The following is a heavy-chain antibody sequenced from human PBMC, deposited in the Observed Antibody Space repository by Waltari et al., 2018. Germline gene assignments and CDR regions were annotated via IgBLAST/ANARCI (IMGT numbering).Heavy chain of an antibody. D-gene: IGHD1-1*01. V-gene: IGHV1-2*02. Sequence: QVQLVQSGAEVKKAGASVKVSCKASGYNFTGYYMHWGRQAPGQGLEWMGWINPNSGGTTYAQNFQGMVTMTRDTSISTAYMELKRLRSDDTAVYYCATGTNRGSFDPWGQGTLVTVSS. J-gene: IGHJ5*02. CDR1: GYNFTGYY. CDR2: INPNSGGT. CDR3: ATGTNRGSFDP.